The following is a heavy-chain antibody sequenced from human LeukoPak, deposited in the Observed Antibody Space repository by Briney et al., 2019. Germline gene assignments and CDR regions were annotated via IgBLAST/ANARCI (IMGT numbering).Heavy chain of an antibody. V-gene: IGHV3-74*01. CDR1: GFTFSGYW. J-gene: IGHJ3*02. D-gene: IGHD1-26*01. Sequence: GGALRLSRAASGFTFSGYWMHWVRQAPGKGLVWVSRIDYDGSSTIYADSVTGRFTLSRDNAKNTLYLQMNSLRAEDTAVYYCARDGGVGGKGAFDIWGQGTMVTVSS. CDR2: IDYDGSST. CDR3: ARDGGVGGKGAFDI.